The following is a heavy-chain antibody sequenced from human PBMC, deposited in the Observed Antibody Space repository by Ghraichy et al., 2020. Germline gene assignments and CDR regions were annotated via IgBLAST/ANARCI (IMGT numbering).Heavy chain of an antibody. CDR1: GFTFSSYS. CDR3: ARVFSPQTTLKNDFWSGYYADY. D-gene: IGHD3-3*01. CDR2: ISSSSSYI. V-gene: IGHV3-21*01. J-gene: IGHJ4*02. Sequence: GGSLRLSCAASGFTFSSYSMNWVRQAPGKGLEWVSSISSSSSYIYYADSVKGRFTISRDNAKNSLYLQMNSLRAEDTAVYYCARVFSPQTTLKNDFWSGYYADYWGQGTLVTVSS.